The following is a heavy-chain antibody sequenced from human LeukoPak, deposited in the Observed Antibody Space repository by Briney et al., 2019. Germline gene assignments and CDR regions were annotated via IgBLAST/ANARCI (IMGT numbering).Heavy chain of an antibody. J-gene: IGHJ4*02. D-gene: IGHD6-6*01. CDR3: AKDTSIAARGGFDY. V-gene: IGHV3-9*03. CDR2: ISWNSGSI. CDR1: GFTFSSYG. Sequence: GGSLRLSCAASGFTFSSYGMHWVRQAPGKGLEWVSGISWNSGSIGYADSVKGRFTISRDNAKNSLYLQMNSLRAEDMALYYCAKDTSIAARGGFDYWGQGTLVTVSS.